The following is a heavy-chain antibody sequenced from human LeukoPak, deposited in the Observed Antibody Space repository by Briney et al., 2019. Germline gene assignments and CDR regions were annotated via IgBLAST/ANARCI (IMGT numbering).Heavy chain of an antibody. D-gene: IGHD3-16*01. J-gene: IGHJ4*02. CDR3: AKVPHSWGLFDS. V-gene: IGHV3-30*02. CDR1: GFTFSRYG. Sequence: GGSLRLSCAASGFTFSRYGLHWVRQAPGKGLEWVAFIRDDGSTRYYADSVKGRFTVSRDNPKNTLYLQMDSLKTEDTAVYYCAKVPHSWGLFDSWGQGTLVTVSS. CDR2: IRDDGSTR.